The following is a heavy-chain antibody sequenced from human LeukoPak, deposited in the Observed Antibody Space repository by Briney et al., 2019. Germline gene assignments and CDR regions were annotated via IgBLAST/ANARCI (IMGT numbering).Heavy chain of an antibody. CDR2: IIPIFGTA. Sequence: ASVKVSCKASGGTFSSYAISWVRQAPGQGLEWMGGIIPIFGTANYAQKFQARVTITADESTSTAYMELSSLRSEDTAVYYCARGVAPLISPGIAVAGSFYYYYGMDVWGKGTTVTVSS. CDR1: GGTFSSYA. CDR3: ARGVAPLISPGIAVAGSFYYYYGMDV. J-gene: IGHJ6*04. D-gene: IGHD6-19*01. V-gene: IGHV1-69*13.